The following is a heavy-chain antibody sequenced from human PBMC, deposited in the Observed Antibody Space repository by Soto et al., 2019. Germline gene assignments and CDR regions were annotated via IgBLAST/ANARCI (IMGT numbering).Heavy chain of an antibody. CDR1: GFTFGSYS. CDR3: ASDWRTPMVATAMPYYVDV. D-gene: IGHD5-12*01. J-gene: IGHJ6*03. CDR2: ILSSSGVI. Sequence: EVQLVESGGGLVQPGGSLRLSCAASGFTFGSYSMNWVRQAPGKGLEWVSFILSSSGVIYYADSVKGRFTISRDNAKNSPYLQMNSLRAEDTAVYYCASDWRTPMVATAMPYYVDVWGKGNAVTVSS. V-gene: IGHV3-48*01.